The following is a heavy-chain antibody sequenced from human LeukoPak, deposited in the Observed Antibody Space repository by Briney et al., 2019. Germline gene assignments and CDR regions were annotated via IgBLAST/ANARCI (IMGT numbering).Heavy chain of an antibody. CDR3: ARSPPNYYDFWSGYYEGDYYGMDV. Sequence: SETLSLTCTVSGGSISSYYWSWIRQPPGKGLEWIGYIYYSGSTNYNPSLKSRVTISVGTSKNQFSLKLSSVTAADTAVYYCARSPPNYYDFWSGYYEGDYYGMDVWGQGTTVTVSS. CDR1: GGSISSYY. D-gene: IGHD3-3*01. CDR2: IYYSGST. V-gene: IGHV4-59*01. J-gene: IGHJ6*02.